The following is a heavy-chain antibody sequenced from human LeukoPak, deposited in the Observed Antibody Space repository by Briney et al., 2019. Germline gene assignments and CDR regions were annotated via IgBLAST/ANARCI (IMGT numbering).Heavy chain of an antibody. J-gene: IGHJ4*02. CDR2: INHSGST. D-gene: IGHD1-26*01. Sequence: SETLSLTCAVYGGSFSGYYWSWIRQPPGKGLEWIGEINHSGSTNYDPSLKSRVTISVDTSKNQFSLKLSSVTAADTAVYYCARGHPGRMWGQGTLVTVSS. V-gene: IGHV4-34*01. CDR3: ARGHPGRM. CDR1: GGSFSGYY.